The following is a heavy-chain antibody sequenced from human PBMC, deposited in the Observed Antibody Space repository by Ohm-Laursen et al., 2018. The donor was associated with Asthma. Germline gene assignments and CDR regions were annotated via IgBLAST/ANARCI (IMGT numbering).Heavy chain of an antibody. CDR3: VRDYCIDGFCSKAFDP. D-gene: IGHD2-8*01. V-gene: IGHV3-53*01. CDR2: IYSGGST. J-gene: IGHJ5*02. Sequence: SLRPSCAASGFTVSSNYMSWVRQAPGKGLEWVSVIYSGGSTYYADSVKGRFTISRDNSKNTLYLQMNSLRAEDTAVYYCVRDYCIDGFCSKAFDPWGQGTLVTVSS. CDR1: GFTVSSNY.